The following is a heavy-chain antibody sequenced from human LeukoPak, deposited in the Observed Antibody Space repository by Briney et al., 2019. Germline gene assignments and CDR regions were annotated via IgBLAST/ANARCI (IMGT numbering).Heavy chain of an antibody. CDR3: ARGRRPNHYYDSSGYYMLAGWFDY. CDR1: GGSFSGYY. J-gene: IGHJ4*02. D-gene: IGHD3-22*01. Sequence: SETLSLTCAVFGGSFSGYYWSWIRPHPGKGLEWVGEINHSGSTNYNLSLKSRVTISVDTSKNQFSLKLSSVTVADTAVYYCARGRRPNHYYDSSGYYMLAGWFDYWGQRTLVTVSS. V-gene: IGHV4-34*01. CDR2: INHSGST.